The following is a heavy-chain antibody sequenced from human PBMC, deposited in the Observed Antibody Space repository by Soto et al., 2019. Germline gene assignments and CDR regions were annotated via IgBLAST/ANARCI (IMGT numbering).Heavy chain of an antibody. CDR1: GFTFSNYA. CDR3: AKGLRDYFDY. CDR2: ITASGGST. J-gene: IGHJ4*02. Sequence: EVQLLESGGGLVKRGGSLRLSCAASGFTFSNYAMNWVRQAPGKGLEWVSSITASGGSTYYADSVKGRFTVSRDNSKNMVYLQINSLTVDDTAIYYCAKGLRDYFDYWGQGTVVTLSS. V-gene: IGHV3-23*01.